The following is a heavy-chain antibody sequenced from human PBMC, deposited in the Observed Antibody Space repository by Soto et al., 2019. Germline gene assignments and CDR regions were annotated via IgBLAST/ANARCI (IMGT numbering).Heavy chain of an antibody. D-gene: IGHD3-22*01. CDR2: ISGSGGTT. V-gene: IGHV3-23*01. CDR3: AKAADYYDSSGYYYGPDY. J-gene: IGHJ4*02. CDR1: GFTFSSYA. Sequence: GGSLRLSCAASGFTFSSYAMSWVRQTPGRGLESVSAISGSGGTTHYADSVKGRFTISRDNSKNTLFLQMNSLRAEDTVVYYCAKAADYYDSSGYYYGPDYWGQGTLVTVSS.